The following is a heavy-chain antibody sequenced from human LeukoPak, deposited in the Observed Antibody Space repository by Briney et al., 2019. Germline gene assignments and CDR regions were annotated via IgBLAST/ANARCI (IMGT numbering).Heavy chain of an antibody. V-gene: IGHV4-4*02. J-gene: IGHJ5*02. CDR3: ARANGSGSYLGPYNWFDP. Sequence: SGTLSLTCAVSGGSISSSNWWSWVRQPPGKGLEWIGEIYHSGSTNYNPSLKSRVTISVDKSKNQFSLKLSSVTAADTAVYYCARANGSGSYLGPYNWFDPWGQGTLVTVSS. CDR1: GGSISSSNW. CDR2: IYHSGST. D-gene: IGHD3-10*01.